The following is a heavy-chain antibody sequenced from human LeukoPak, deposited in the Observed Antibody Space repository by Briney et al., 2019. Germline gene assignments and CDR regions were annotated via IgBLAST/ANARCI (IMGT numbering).Heavy chain of an antibody. Sequence: GGSLRLSCAASGFTFSNYAMHWVRQAPGKALEWVAVISYDGSNKYYADSVTGRFTISRDNSKNTLYLQMSSLRAEDTAVYYCARSLATSYYYMDVWGKGATVTVSS. D-gene: IGHD5-12*01. J-gene: IGHJ6*03. V-gene: IGHV3-30*04. CDR3: ARSLATSYYYMDV. CDR2: ISYDGSNK. CDR1: GFTFSNYA.